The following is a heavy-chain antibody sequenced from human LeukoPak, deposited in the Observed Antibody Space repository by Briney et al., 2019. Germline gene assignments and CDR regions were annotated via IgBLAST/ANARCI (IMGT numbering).Heavy chain of an antibody. Sequence: GGSLRLSCTASGFTFGDYAMSWARQAPGKGLEWVSGISGSGGSTYYADSVKGRFTISRDNSKNTLYLQMYRLRVEDTGVYYCAKPAPAGPINKTFQHWGEGPLVTVSS. J-gene: IGHJ1*01. CDR2: ISGSGGST. D-gene: IGHD2-2*01. V-gene: IGHV3-23*01. CDR1: GFTFGDYA. CDR3: AKPAPAGPINKTFQH.